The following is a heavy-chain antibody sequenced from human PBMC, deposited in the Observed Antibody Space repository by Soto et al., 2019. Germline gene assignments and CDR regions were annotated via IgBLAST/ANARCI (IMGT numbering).Heavy chain of an antibody. Sequence: GGSPRLSCAASGFTFSSYAMHWLRQAPGKGLEWVAVISYDGSNKYYADSVKGRFTISRDNSKNTLYLQMNSLRAEDTAVYYCARDRLRYNWNDFPYYYYGMDVWGQGTTVTVSS. V-gene: IGHV3-30-3*01. CDR2: ISYDGSNK. CDR1: GFTFSSYA. D-gene: IGHD1-1*01. CDR3: ARDRLRYNWNDFPYYYYGMDV. J-gene: IGHJ6*02.